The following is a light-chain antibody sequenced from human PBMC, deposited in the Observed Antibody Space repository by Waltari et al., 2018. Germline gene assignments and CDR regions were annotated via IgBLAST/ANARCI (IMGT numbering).Light chain of an antibody. CDR2: KAN. V-gene: IGLV8-61*01. Sequence: QTVVTQEPSLSVSPGGTVTLTCALSSGSVSTTSYASWYQQTPGQAPRTLVYKANSRSSGVPDRFSGSILGNKAALTITGAQAEDESDDYCLLYLGSGIFVFGGGTKLTVL. CDR3: LLYLGSGIFV. J-gene: IGLJ3*02. CDR1: SGSVSTTSY.